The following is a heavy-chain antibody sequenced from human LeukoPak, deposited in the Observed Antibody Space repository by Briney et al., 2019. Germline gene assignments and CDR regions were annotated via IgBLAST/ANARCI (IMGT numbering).Heavy chain of an antibody. Sequence: GGSLRLCCAASGFTFSSYSMHWVRQAPGKGLEYVSAISSNGGSTYYANSVKDRFTISRDNSKNKLFLQMGSLRAEDMAVYYCVRSRGGYVGIVCCRRGCYFDLWGQGTLVTVSS. V-gene: IGHV3-64*01. J-gene: IGHJ4*02. D-gene: IGHD5-12*01. CDR2: ISSNGGST. CDR1: GFTFSSYS. CDR3: VRSRGGYVGIVCCRRGCYFDL.